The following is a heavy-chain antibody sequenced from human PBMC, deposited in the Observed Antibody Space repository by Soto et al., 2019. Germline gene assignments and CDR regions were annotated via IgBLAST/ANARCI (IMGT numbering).Heavy chain of an antibody. V-gene: IGHV4-61*01. D-gene: IGHD5-12*01. J-gene: IGHJ6*02. CDR2: IFYSGST. CDR3: AREWNFYYGMDV. Sequence: SETLSLTCTVSGGSVSSGSFYWNCIRQPPGKGLEWLGYIFYSGSTNYNPSLRSRVTISVDTSKNQFSLRLSSVTAADTAVYYCAREWNFYYGMDVWGQGTTVTVSS. CDR1: GGSVSSGSFY.